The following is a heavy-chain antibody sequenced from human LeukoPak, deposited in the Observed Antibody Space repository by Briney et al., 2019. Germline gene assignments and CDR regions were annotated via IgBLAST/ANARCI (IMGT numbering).Heavy chain of an antibody. J-gene: IGHJ6*02. CDR2: TSYDGSNK. CDR3: AKDRRFESYSTYYYGMDV. V-gene: IGHV3-30*18. D-gene: IGHD1-26*01. Sequence: GRSLRLSCAASGFTFSSYGMHWVRQAPGKGLEWVAVTSYDGSNKYYADSVKGRFTISRDNSKNTLYLQMNSLRAEDTAVYYCAKDRRFESYSTYYYGMDVWGQGTTVTVSS. CDR1: GFTFSSYG.